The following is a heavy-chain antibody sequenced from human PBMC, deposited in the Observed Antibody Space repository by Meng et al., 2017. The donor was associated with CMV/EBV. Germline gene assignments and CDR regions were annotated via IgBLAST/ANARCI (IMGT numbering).Heavy chain of an antibody. J-gene: IGHJ5*02. CDR3: AGTCTSCNNWFDP. V-gene: IGHV1-2*02. Sequence: ASVKVSCKASGYTFTGYYMHWVRQAPGQGLEWMGWINPNSGGTNYAQKFQGRVTMTRDTPISTAYMELSRLRSDDTAVYYCAGTCTSCNNWFDPWGQGTLVTVSS. D-gene: IGHD2-2*01. CDR2: INPNSGGT. CDR1: GYTFTGYY.